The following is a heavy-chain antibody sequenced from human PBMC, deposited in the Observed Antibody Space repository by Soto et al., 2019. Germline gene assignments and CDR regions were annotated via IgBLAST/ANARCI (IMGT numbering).Heavy chain of an antibody. V-gene: IGHV3-23*01. CDR3: AKNGDFWSWGMDV. Sequence: GGSLRLSCAASGFTFSTYAMTWVRQAPGKGLEWVSIISSSGDATYYLDSVKGRFTISGDNSRNTLHLQMNSLRAEDAAVYFCAKNGDFWSWGMDVWGQGTTVTVSS. CDR1: GFTFSTYA. CDR2: ISSSGDAT. D-gene: IGHD3-3*01. J-gene: IGHJ6*02.